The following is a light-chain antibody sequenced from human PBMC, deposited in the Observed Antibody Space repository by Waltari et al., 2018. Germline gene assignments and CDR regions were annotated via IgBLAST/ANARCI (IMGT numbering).Light chain of an antibody. CDR2: DAS. CDR3: QHRSKSFT. CDR1: QSCSSY. J-gene: IGKJ3*01. V-gene: IGKV3-11*01. Sequence: VLKQPPATQSSCSGARATLSRRATQSCSSYLAGYQLKPGQPPRLLIYDASTRATGIPARFIGSGSVTDFTLTINSLEPEDFAIYYCQHRSKSFTFGPGTRVDMK.